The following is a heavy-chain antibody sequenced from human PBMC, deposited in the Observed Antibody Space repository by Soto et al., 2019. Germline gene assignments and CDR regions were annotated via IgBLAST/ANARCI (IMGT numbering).Heavy chain of an antibody. V-gene: IGHV2-70*04. J-gene: IGHJ4*02. CDR1: GFSLSTSGMR. CDR3: ARAKEDYFDY. Sequence: ESGPTLVNPTQTLTLTCTFSGFSLSTSGMRVSWIRQPPGKALEWLARIDWDDDKFYSTSLKTRLTISKDTSKNQVVLTMTNMDPVDTATYYCARAKEDYFDYWGQGTLVTVSS. CDR2: IDWDDDK.